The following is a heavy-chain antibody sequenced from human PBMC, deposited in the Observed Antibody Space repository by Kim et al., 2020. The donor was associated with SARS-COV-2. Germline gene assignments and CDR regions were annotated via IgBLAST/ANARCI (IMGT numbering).Heavy chain of an antibody. CDR3: ARDLEY. CDR2: IKQDGSEK. J-gene: IGHJ4*02. CDR1: GFTFSRYW. D-gene: IGHD3-3*01. Sequence: GGSLRLSCAASGFTFSRYWMSWVRQAPGKGLEWVANIKQDGSEKYYVDSVKGRFTISRDNAKNSLYLQMNSLRAEDTAVYYCARDLEYWGQGTLVTVSS. V-gene: IGHV3-7*01.